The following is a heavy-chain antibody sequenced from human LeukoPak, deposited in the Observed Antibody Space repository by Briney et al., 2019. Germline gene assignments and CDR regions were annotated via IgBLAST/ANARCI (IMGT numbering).Heavy chain of an antibody. CDR3: TRRVPAAMGYFFDY. J-gene: IGHJ4*02. Sequence: PGGSLRLSCTASGFTFGDYAMSWVRQAPGKGLEWVGFIRSKAYGGTTEYAASVKGRFTISRDDSKSIAYLQMNSLKTEDTAVYYCTRRVPAAMGYFFDYWGQGTLVTVSS. D-gene: IGHD2-2*01. CDR2: IRSKAYGGTT. CDR1: GFTFGDYA. V-gene: IGHV3-49*04.